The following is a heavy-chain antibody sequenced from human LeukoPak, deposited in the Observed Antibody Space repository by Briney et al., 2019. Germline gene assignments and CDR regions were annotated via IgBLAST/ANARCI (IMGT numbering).Heavy chain of an antibody. D-gene: IGHD4-17*01. CDR3: ARDPMTTYYGMDV. CDR1: GGTFSSYA. J-gene: IGHJ6*02. CDR2: IIPILGIA. V-gene: IGHV1-69*04. Sequence: SVKVSCKASGGTFSSYAISWVRQAPGQGLEWMGRIIPILGIANYAQKFRGRVTITADKSTSTAYMELSSLRSEDTAVYYCARDPMTTYYGMDVWGQGTTVTVSS.